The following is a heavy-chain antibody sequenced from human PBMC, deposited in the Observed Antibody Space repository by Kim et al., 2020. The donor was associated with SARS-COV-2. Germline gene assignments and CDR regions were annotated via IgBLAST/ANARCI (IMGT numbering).Heavy chain of an antibody. J-gene: IGHJ6*02. CDR2: ISGSGGST. CDR1: GFTFSSYA. D-gene: IGHD2-2*02. V-gene: IGHV3-23*01. CDR3: AKGRYCSSTSCYKDYYGMDV. Sequence: GGSLRLSCAASGFTFSSYAMSWVRQAPGKGLEWVSAISGSGGSTYYADSVKGRFTISRDNSKNTLYLQMNSLRAEDTAVYYCAKGRYCSSTSCYKDYYGMDVWGQGTTVTVSS.